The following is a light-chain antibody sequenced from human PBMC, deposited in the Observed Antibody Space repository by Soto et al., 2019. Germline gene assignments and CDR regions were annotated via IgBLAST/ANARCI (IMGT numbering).Light chain of an antibody. CDR1: QSISSY. Sequence: DIQMTQSPSSLSASVGDRVTITCRASQSISSYLNWYQQKPGKAPKLLIYAASSLQSGVPSRFSGRGSGTVFALTMSMLQSEDFATYYFQQGYGTPRQFGQVTKLDIK. V-gene: IGKV1-39*01. CDR2: AAS. J-gene: IGKJ1*01. CDR3: QQGYGTPRQ.